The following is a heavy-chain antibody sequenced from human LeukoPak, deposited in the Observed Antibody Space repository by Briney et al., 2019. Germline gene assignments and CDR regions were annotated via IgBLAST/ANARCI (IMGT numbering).Heavy chain of an antibody. V-gene: IGHV3-74*01. CDR3: ARVYETNGYLY. D-gene: IGHD3-22*01. J-gene: IGHJ4*02. CDR2: LNSDGSTT. Sequence: PGGSLRLSCAASGFTFSSYWMHWVRQAPGKGLVWVSRLNSDGSTTSYADSVKGRFTISRDNAKNTVYLQMNSLRVEDTAVYYCARVYETNGYLYWGQGSLVTVSS. CDR1: GFTFSSYW.